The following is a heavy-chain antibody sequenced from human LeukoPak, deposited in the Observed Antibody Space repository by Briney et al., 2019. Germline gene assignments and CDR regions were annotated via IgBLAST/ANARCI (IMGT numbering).Heavy chain of an antibody. Sequence: GSLRLSCAASGFTFSSYAMSWVRQAPGKGLEWVSAISGSGDSTYYADSVKGRFTISRDNSKSTLSLQMNSLRAEDTAIYYCATYRQVLLPFESWGQGTLVTVSS. CDR2: ISGSGDST. CDR1: GFTFSSYA. D-gene: IGHD2-8*02. V-gene: IGHV3-23*01. J-gene: IGHJ4*02. CDR3: ATYRQVLLPFES.